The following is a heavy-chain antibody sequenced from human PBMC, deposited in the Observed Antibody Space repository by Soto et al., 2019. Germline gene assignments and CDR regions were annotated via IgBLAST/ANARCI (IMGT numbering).Heavy chain of an antibody. CDR2: ISYDGSYK. Sequence: QVQLVESGGGVVQPGRSLRLSCAASGFTFSSYAMHWVRQAPGKGLEWVSVISYDGSYKYYTDSVKGRFTISRDNSKNTLYLQMNSLRAEDTAVYYCARGAHNYYDSSGFRWYFDYWGQGTLVTVSS. J-gene: IGHJ4*02. CDR1: GFTFSSYA. D-gene: IGHD3-22*01. CDR3: ARGAHNYYDSSGFRWYFDY. V-gene: IGHV3-30-3*01.